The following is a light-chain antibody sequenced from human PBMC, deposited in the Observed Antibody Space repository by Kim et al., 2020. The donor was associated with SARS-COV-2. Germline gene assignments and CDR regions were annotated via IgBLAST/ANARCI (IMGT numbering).Light chain of an antibody. Sequence: PGDRAPPSCRASQSVSSYLAWYQQKPGQAPRLLIYDASNRATGIPARFSGSGSGTDFTLTISSLEPEDFAVYYCQQRSNWPPITFGQGTRLEIK. CDR2: DAS. V-gene: IGKV3-11*01. CDR1: QSVSSY. CDR3: QQRSNWPPIT. J-gene: IGKJ5*01.